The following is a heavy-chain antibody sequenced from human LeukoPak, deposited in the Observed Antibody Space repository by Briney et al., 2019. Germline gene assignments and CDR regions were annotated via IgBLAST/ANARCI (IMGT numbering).Heavy chain of an antibody. V-gene: IGHV4-39*07. CDR1: GGSISSSSYY. CDR3: ARDGPGAAARYYYAMDV. D-gene: IGHD6-13*01. Sequence: PSETLSLTCTVSGGSISSSSYYWGWIRQPPGKGLEWIGSIYYSGSTYYNPSLKSRVTISVDTSKNQFSLNVSSVTAADTAVYYCARDGPGAAARYYYAMDVWGQGTTVTVSS. CDR2: IYYSGST. J-gene: IGHJ6*02.